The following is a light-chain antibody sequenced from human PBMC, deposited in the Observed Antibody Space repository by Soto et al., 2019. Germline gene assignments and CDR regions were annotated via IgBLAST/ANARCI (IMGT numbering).Light chain of an antibody. Sequence: DIQMTQSPSSLSASVGDKVTITCRASQNVASYLNWYQQKLGTAPKVLIYATSTLKTGVPSRFSGSGSGTEFILTTTSLQPEDFATYYCQQTYNTPLTFGGGTKVEIK. J-gene: IGKJ4*01. CDR1: QNVASY. V-gene: IGKV1-39*01. CDR3: QQTYNTPLT. CDR2: ATS.